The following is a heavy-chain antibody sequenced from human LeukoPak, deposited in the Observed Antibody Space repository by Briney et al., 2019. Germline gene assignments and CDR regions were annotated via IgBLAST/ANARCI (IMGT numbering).Heavy chain of an antibody. CDR3: ARDRDFRIDH. CDR1: GFTFSSYL. D-gene: IGHD3-3*01. Sequence: GGSLRLSCAASGFTFSSYLMFWVRQAPGNGLVWVSRIKSDGSSTNYADSVKGRFTISRDNAKNTLYLQMNSLRAEDTAVYYCARDRDFRIDHWGQGTLATVSS. CDR2: IKSDGSST. J-gene: IGHJ4*02. V-gene: IGHV3-74*01.